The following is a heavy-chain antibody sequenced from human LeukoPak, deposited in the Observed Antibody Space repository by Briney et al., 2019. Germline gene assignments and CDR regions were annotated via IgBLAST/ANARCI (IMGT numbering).Heavy chain of an antibody. D-gene: IGHD4-17*01. CDR3: ARAHYGEYFDY. CDR1: GFTFSSYV. CDR2: ISYDGSNE. J-gene: IGHJ4*02. Sequence: GGSLRLSCAASGFTFSSYVMHWVRPAPGKGLELVAIISYDGSNEYSADSVKGRFNISRDNSKNTLYLELYSLRAEDTAVYYCARAHYGEYFDYWGQGTLVTVSS. V-gene: IGHV3-30*14.